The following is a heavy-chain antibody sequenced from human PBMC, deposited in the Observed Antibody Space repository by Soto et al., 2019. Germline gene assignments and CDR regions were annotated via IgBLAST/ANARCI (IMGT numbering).Heavy chain of an antibody. CDR1: GYSFTSYW. CDR2: IDPSDSYT. CDR3: ARHERWITMVRGTAFDI. D-gene: IGHD3-10*01. V-gene: IGHV5-10-1*01. J-gene: IGHJ3*02. Sequence: GESLKISCKGSGYSFTSYWISWVRQMPGKGLEWMGRIDPSDSYTNYSPSFQGHVTISADKSISTAYLQWSSLKASDTAMYYCARHERWITMVRGTAFDIWGQGTMVSVSS.